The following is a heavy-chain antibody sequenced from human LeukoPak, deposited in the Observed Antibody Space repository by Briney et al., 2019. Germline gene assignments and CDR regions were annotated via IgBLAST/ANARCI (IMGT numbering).Heavy chain of an antibody. CDR3: ARAHCSGGSCYSRLQFDP. V-gene: IGHV1-8*03. J-gene: IGHJ5*02. D-gene: IGHD2-15*01. Sequence: ASVKVSRKGSGYTFTSYDINWVRQATGQGLEWVGWVNPTSGNTGYAQKFQGRVTLSRDTSISTAYMELSSLRSEDTAMYYCARAHCSGGSCYSRLQFDPWGQGTLVTVSS. CDR1: GYTFTSYD. CDR2: VNPTSGNT.